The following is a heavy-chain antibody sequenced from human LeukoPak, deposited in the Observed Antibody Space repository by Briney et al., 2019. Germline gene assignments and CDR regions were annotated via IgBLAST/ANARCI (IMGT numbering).Heavy chain of an antibody. CDR2: VNPKSGDT. D-gene: IGHD2-21*01. Sequence: GASVTVSCKPSGYPFTNFYIHWVRQAPGQGLEWMGWVNPKSGDTKYAQKFQDRISITRDTSISTAYMEVNRLTSDDSAVYYCARDGVIVGSTVLNYWGQGTLVTVAS. V-gene: IGHV1-2*02. CDR1: GYPFTNFY. CDR3: ARDGVIVGSTVLNY. J-gene: IGHJ4*01.